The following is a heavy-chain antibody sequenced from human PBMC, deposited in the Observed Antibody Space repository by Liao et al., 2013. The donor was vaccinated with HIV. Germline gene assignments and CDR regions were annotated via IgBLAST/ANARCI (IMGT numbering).Heavy chain of an antibody. CDR3: SRGRVIDS. CDR1: GGSFSRYY. J-gene: IGHJ5*01. Sequence: QVQLRQWGAGLLKPSETLSLTCAVYGGSFSRYYWSWIRQLPGKGLEWIGEIDHTGTTNSNPSLKRRVTISIDTSKSQFSLKLNSVTAADTAVYYCSRGRVIDSWGPGTLVTVSS. CDR2: IDHTGTT. V-gene: IGHV4-34*01.